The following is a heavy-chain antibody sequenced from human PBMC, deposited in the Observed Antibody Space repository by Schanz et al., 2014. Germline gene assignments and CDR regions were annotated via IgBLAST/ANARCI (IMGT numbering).Heavy chain of an antibody. CDR1: GFTFNSYA. D-gene: IGHD2-21*01. CDR3: PVCSAAGGVWWRLGTA. Sequence: EVQVVEPGGGLIQPGVSLRLSCAASGFTFNSYAMSWVRQAPGKGLEWVANIKQDGSEESYVDSVKGRFTISRDNAKKPLSLQACPTRRYPTFLKRCPVCSAAGGVWWRLGTAWGQGIMVTVSS. V-gene: IGHV3-7*01. J-gene: IGHJ5*02. CDR2: IKQDGSEE.